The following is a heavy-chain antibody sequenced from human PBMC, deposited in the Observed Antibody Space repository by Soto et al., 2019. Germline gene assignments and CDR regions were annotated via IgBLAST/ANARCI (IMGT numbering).Heavy chain of an antibody. CDR1: GFTFSSYG. D-gene: IGHD4-17*01. Sequence: QVQLVESGGGVAQPGRSLRLSCAASGFTFSSYGMHWVRQAPGKGLEWVAVIWYDGSNKYYADSVKGRFTISRDNSKNALYLQMSSLRAEDTAVYYCSTSVTTSTGGAFDIWGQGTMVTVSS. CDR2: IWYDGSNK. CDR3: STSVTTSTGGAFDI. J-gene: IGHJ3*02. V-gene: IGHV3-33*01.